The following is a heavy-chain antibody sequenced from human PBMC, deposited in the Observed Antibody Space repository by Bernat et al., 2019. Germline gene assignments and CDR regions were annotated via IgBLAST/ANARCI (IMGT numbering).Heavy chain of an antibody. CDR1: GFTFSSYW. CDR2: IKQDGSEK. CDR3: ARAWVVPAATPYFDY. Sequence: EVQLVESGGGLVQPGGSLRLSCAASGFTFSSYWMSWVRQAPGKGLEWVANIKQDGSEKYYVDCVKGRFTISRDNSKNTLYLQMNSLRAEDTAVYYCARAWVVPAATPYFDYWGRGTLVTVSS. V-gene: IGHV3-7*01. J-gene: IGHJ4*02. D-gene: IGHD2-2*02.